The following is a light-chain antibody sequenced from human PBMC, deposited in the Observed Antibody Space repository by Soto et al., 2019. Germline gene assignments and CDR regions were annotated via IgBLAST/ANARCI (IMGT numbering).Light chain of an antibody. Sequence: QLVLTQPPSASGSPGQSVTISCTGTSSDVGAHNYVSWYQQHPGKAPKLMIYEVNKRPSGVPDRFSGSKSGNTASLTVSGLHADDEADYYCISYAGTAYVAIGGGTKLTVL. V-gene: IGLV2-8*01. CDR2: EVN. CDR1: SSDVGAHNY. CDR3: ISYAGTAYVA. J-gene: IGLJ2*01.